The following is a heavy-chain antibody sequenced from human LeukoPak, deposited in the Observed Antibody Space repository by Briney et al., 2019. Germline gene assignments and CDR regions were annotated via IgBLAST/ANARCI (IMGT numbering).Heavy chain of an antibody. CDR1: GFTFSNSA. CDR3: AKDRIDLDY. D-gene: IGHD1-14*01. J-gene: IGHJ4*02. Sequence: PGWSLRLSCAASGFTFSNSAMSWVRQAPGKGLEWVSTISGSGGSTYYADSVKGRFTISRDNSKNTLYLQMNGLRADDTAVYSCAKDRIDLDYWGQGAPFSVSS. V-gene: IGHV3-23*01. CDR2: ISGSGGST.